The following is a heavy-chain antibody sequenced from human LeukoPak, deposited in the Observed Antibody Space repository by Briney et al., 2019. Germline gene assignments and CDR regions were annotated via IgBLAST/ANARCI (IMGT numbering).Heavy chain of an antibody. CDR1: GYTFTSYG. CDR3: ARGGSGYAK. CDR2: INPNSGGT. D-gene: IGHD5-12*01. Sequence: ASVKVSCKASGYTFTSYGISWVRQAPGQGLEWMGWINPNSGGTNYAQKFQGRVTMTRDTSISTAYMDLNSLRSDDTAVYYCARGGSGYAKWGQGTLVTVSS. J-gene: IGHJ4*02. V-gene: IGHV1-2*02.